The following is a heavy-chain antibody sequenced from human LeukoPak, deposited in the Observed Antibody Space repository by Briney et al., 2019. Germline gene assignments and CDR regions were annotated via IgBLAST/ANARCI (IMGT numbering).Heavy chain of an antibody. CDR1: GFTFSSYW. CDR3: ASYYYYYMDV. J-gene: IGHJ6*03. Sequence: GGSLRLSCTASGFTFSSYWMSWVRQAPGKGLEWVANINQDGSEKYYVDSVKGRFTISRDNAKNSLYLQMNSLRAEDTAVYYCASYYYYYMDVWGKGTTVTVSS. V-gene: IGHV3-7*01. CDR2: INQDGSEK.